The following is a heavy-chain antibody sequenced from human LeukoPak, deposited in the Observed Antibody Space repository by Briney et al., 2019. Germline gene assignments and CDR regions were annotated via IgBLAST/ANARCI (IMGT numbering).Heavy chain of an antibody. Sequence: GESLKISCKGSGYSFTTYWIGWVRQMPGKGLEWMGIIYPDDSDTRYNPSFQGQVTISADKSITTAYLQWSRLKASDTAMYYCAKLGYCSGGSCYPIDAFDFWGQGTMVTVAS. D-gene: IGHD2-15*01. CDR1: GYSFTTYW. CDR2: IYPDDSDT. CDR3: AKLGYCSGGSCYPIDAFDF. J-gene: IGHJ3*01. V-gene: IGHV5-51*01.